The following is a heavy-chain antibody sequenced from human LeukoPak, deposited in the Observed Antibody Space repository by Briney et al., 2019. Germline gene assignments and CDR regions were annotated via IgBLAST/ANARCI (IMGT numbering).Heavy chain of an antibody. CDR3: ATPGDCSGGSCYDFGY. CDR2: FDPEDGET. D-gene: IGHD2-15*01. CDR1: GYTLTELS. V-gene: IGHV1-24*01. Sequence: ASVKVSCKVSGYTLTELSMHWVRQAPGKGLEWMGGFDPEDGETIYAQKFQGRVTMTEDTSTDTAYMELSSLRSEDTAVYYCATPGDCSGGSCYDFGYWGREPWSPSPQ. J-gene: IGHJ4*02.